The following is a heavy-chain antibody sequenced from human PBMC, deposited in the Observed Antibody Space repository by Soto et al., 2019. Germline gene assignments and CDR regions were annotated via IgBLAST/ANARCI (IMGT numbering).Heavy chain of an antibody. D-gene: IGHD3-22*01. J-gene: IGHJ4*02. CDR1: GGTFTKYA. CDR3: AAAPVWSYALNPLAITSFGFF. Sequence: QVQLVQSGAEVRKPGSSVKVSCKASGGTFTKYAISWVRQAPGQGLEWLGGIIPVFGATDDAQTFQDTGTITADEAPRTVHMEPRNLRSAETAVYFCAAAPVWSYALNPLAITSFGFFWGQGALVTVS. V-gene: IGHV1-69*01. CDR2: IIPVFGAT.